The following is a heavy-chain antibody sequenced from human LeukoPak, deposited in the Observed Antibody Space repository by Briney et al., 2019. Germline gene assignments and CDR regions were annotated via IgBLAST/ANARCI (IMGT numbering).Heavy chain of an antibody. D-gene: IGHD2-2*01. CDR3: ARIVTQAYAPEYFQH. CDR2: IIPIFGTA. V-gene: IGHV1-69*13. J-gene: IGHJ1*01. Sequence: ASVKVSRKASGGTFSSYAISWVRQAPGQGLEWMGGIIPIFGTANYAQKFQGRVTVTADESTSTAYMELSSLRSEDTAVYYCARIVTQAYAPEYFQHWGQGTLVTVSS. CDR1: GGTFSSYA.